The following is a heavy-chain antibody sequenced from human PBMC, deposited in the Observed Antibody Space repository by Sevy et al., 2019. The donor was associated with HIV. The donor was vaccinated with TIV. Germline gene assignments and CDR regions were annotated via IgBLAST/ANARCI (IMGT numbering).Heavy chain of an antibody. CDR2: ISYEGTET. Sequence: GGSLRLSCAASGFAFSTHAMHWVRQAPGKGLEWVAVISYEGTETFYAASVEGRFTISSDNSKNMLSLQINSLRPEDTAVYYFERDAGNSVKWYPLYWGHGTLVTVSS. V-gene: IGHV3-30-3*01. CDR3: ERDAGNSVKWYPLY. CDR1: GFAFSTHA. J-gene: IGHJ4*01. D-gene: IGHD2-2*01.